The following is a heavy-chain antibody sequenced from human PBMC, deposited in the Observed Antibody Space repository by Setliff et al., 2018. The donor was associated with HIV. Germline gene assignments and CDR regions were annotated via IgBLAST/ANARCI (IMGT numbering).Heavy chain of an antibody. J-gene: IGHJ6*03. D-gene: IGHD3-3*01. CDR3: ARGLSIFGVATPGFYSFMDV. V-gene: IGHV1-2*06. CDR1: GYTFTGFY. CDR2: INPNSGDT. Sequence: ASVKVSCKASGYTFTGFYMHWVRQAPGQGLEWMGRINPNSGDTNYAQKFQGRVTMTRDTSISTAYMELSRLRSDDTAVYYCARGLSIFGVATPGFYSFMDVWGKGTTVTVSS.